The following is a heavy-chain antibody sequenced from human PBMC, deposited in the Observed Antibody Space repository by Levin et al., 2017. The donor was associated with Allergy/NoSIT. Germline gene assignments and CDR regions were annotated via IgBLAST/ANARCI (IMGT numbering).Heavy chain of an antibody. CDR1: GFTFGDYA. D-gene: IGHD2-15*01. J-gene: IGHJ1*01. CDR2: IRSKAIGGTT. V-gene: IGHV3-49*04. Sequence: GGSLRLSCTASGFTFGDYAMSWVRQAPGKGLEWVGFIRSKAIGGTTEYAASVKGRFSISRDDSKSIAYLQMNSLKTEDTAVYYCTRQSYCRSGSCSRDFQHWGQGTLVTVSS. CDR3: TRQSYCRSGSCSRDFQH.